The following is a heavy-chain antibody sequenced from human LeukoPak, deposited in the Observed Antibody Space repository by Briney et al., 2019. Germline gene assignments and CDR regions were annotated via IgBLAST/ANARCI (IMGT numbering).Heavy chain of an antibody. J-gene: IGHJ6*02. CDR3: ARDKIAAAGTDYYYGMDA. Sequence: GGSLRLSCAASGFTFSSYAMNWVRQAPGKGLEWVSSISSSSSYIYYADSVKGRFTISRDNAKNSLYLQMNSLRAEDTAVYYCARDKIAAAGTDYYYGMDAWGQGTTVTVSS. V-gene: IGHV3-21*01. CDR2: ISSSSSYI. D-gene: IGHD6-13*01. CDR1: GFTFSSYA.